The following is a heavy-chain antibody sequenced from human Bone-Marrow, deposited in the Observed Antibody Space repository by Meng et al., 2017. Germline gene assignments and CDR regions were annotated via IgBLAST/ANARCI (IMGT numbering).Heavy chain of an antibody. CDR3: ANWITGHFDH. CDR2: INENGANT. Sequence: EAQLVESGGGLTQPGGSLRLSCVGSGYIFSHYTMIWVRQAPGKGPEWVSTINENGANTHYPDSLKGRFTISRDNSKNTVYLQMNSLGVEDTAVYYCANWITGHFDHWGLGTLVTVSS. V-gene: IGHV3-23*04. CDR1: GYIFSHYT. J-gene: IGHJ4*02. D-gene: IGHD2-8*02.